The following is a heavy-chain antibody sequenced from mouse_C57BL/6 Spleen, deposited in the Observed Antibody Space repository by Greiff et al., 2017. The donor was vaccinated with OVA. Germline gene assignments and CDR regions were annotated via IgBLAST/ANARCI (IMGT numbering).Heavy chain of an antibody. CDR1: GYTFTSYW. CDR3: ARGGECDY. Sequence: QVQLQQSGAELVKPGASVKLSCKASGYTFTSYWMNWVKQRPGQGLEWIGMIHPNSGSTNYNEKFKSKATLTVDKSYSTADMQLSSLTSEDSAVCYCARGGECDYWGQGTTLTVSS. CDR2: IHPNSGST. V-gene: IGHV1-64*01. J-gene: IGHJ2*01.